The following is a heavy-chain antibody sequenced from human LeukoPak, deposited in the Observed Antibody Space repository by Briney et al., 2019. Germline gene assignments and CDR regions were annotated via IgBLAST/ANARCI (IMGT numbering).Heavy chain of an antibody. D-gene: IGHD5-18*01. J-gene: IGHJ4*02. CDR1: GFIFSDHY. V-gene: IGHV3-11*05. CDR2: ISTSGSYT. Sequence: GGSLRLSCAASGFIFSDHYMSWIRQAPGKGLEWVSYISTSGSYTNYADSVKGRFTISRDNAKNSLYLQMNSLRADDTAMYYCAGGGTPMVYYFDNWGQGTLVTVSS. CDR3: AGGGTPMVYYFDN.